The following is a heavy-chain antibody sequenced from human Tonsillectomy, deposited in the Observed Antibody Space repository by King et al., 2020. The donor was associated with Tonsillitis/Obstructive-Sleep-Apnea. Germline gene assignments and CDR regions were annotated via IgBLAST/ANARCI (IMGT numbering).Heavy chain of an antibody. J-gene: IGHJ4*02. V-gene: IGHV3-48*03. CDR1: GFTFSSYE. CDR3: ARVPITGYYFDY. CDR2: ISSSGSTI. D-gene: IGHD1-20*01. Sequence: VQLVESGGGLVQPGGSLRLSCAASGFTFSSYEMNWVRQAPGKGLEWLSYISSSGSTIYYADSVKGRFTISRDNAKNSLYLQMNSLRAEDTAVYHCARVPITGYYFDYWGQGTLVTVSS.